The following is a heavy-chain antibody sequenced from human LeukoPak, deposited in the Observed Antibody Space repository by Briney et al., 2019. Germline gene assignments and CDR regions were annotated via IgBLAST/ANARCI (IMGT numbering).Heavy chain of an antibody. CDR1: GYTFTSYG. Sequence: ASVKVSCKASGYTFTSYGISWVRQAPGQGLEWMGWISAYDGNTNYAQKLQGRVTMTTDTSTSTAYMELRSLRSDDTAVYYCATASGPRNAFDIWGQGTMVTVSS. V-gene: IGHV1-18*01. J-gene: IGHJ3*02. CDR3: ATASGPRNAFDI. D-gene: IGHD1-14*01. CDR2: ISAYDGNT.